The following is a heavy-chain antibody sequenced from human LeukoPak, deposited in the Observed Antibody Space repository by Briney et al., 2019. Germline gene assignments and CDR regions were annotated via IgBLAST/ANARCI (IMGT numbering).Heavy chain of an antibody. V-gene: IGHV3-23*01. CDR2: ISGSGGST. Sequence: PGGSLRLSCAASGFTCSSYAMSWVRQAPGKGLEWVSAISGSGGSTYYADSVKGRFTISRDNSKNTLYLQMNSLRAEDTAVYYCAKGDVLLWFGELTWGQGTLVTVSS. J-gene: IGHJ4*02. CDR3: AKGDVLLWFGELT. CDR1: GFTCSSYA. D-gene: IGHD3-10*01.